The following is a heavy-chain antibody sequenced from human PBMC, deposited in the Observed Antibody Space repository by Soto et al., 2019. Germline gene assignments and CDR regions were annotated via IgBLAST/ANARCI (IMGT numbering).Heavy chain of an antibody. J-gene: IGHJ6*02. V-gene: IGHV3-73*01. CDR2: IRSKANSYAT. D-gene: IGHD2-2*01. Sequence: GGSLRLSCAASGFTFSGSAMHWVRQASGKGLEWVGRIRSKANSYATAYAASVKGRFTISRDDSKNTAYLQMNSLKTEDTAVYYCTRRCSSTSCPYGMDVWGQGTTVTVS. CDR3: TRRCSSTSCPYGMDV. CDR1: GFTFSGSA.